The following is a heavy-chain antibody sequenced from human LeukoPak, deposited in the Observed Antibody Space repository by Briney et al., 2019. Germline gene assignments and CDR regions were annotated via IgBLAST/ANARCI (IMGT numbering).Heavy chain of an antibody. V-gene: IGHV3-11*01. CDR3: AGKPLADSNPDY. CDR2: ISSSGSTI. Sequence: PGGSLRLSCAASGFTFSDYYMSWIRQAPGKGLEWVSYISSSGSTIYYADSVKGRFTISRDNAKNSLYLQMNSLRAEDTAVYYCAGKPLADSNPDYWGQGTLVTVSS. J-gene: IGHJ4*02. CDR1: GFTFSDYY. D-gene: IGHD4-11*01.